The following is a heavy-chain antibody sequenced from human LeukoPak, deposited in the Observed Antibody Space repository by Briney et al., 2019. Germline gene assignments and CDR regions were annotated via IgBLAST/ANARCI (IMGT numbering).Heavy chain of an antibody. V-gene: IGHV3-13*04. Sequence: GGSLRLSCAASGFTFSNYDMHWVRQVTGKGLEWVSAIASTGETYYLGSVKGRFTISRENAKNSLYLQMNSLRVGDTAEYYCVRGGETGFDYWGQGTLVTVSS. CDR3: VRGGETGFDY. D-gene: IGHD3-10*01. J-gene: IGHJ4*02. CDR1: GFTFSNYD. CDR2: IASTGET.